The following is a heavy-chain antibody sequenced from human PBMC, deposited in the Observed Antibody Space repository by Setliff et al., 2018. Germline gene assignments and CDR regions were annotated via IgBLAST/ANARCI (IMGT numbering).Heavy chain of an antibody. J-gene: IGHJ4*02. V-gene: IGHV4-30-4*08. CDR1: GGSISSGDYY. Sequence: KTSETLSLTCTVSGGSISSGDYYWTWIRQPPGKGLEWIGFIYYSGNTFYNPSLKSRLTISVDTSKNLFSLKLSSVTAADTAVYYCARQLYYYGTPGYFDYWGQGTLFTVAS. CDR3: ARQLYYYGTPGYFDY. D-gene: IGHD3-10*01. CDR2: IYYSGNT.